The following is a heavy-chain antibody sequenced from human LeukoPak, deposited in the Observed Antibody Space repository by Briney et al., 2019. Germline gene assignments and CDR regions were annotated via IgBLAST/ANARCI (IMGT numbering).Heavy chain of an antibody. D-gene: IGHD3-22*01. J-gene: IGHJ4*02. CDR1: GFTFSSYG. CDR3: AKIPWYYGSSGYSLDY. Sequence: GGSLRLSCAASGFTFSSYGMHWVRRAPGKGLEWVAVISYGGSNKYYADSVKGRFTISRDNSKNTLYLQMNSLRAEDTAVYYCAKIPWYYGSSGYSLDYWGQGTLVTVSS. V-gene: IGHV3-30*18. CDR2: ISYGGSNK.